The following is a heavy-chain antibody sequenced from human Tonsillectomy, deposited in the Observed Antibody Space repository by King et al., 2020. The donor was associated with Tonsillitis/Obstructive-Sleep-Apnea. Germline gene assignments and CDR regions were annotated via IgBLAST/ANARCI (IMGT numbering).Heavy chain of an antibody. Sequence: QVQLQQWGAGLLKPSETLSLTCAVYGGSFSYYYWSWIRQSPGKGLEWIGEINHSGSTNYNPSLKSRVTISVDTSKNQFSLKLSSVTAADTAVYYCARGPDYDIVTGDDYYYYYGMDVWGQGTTVTVSS. CDR2: INHSGST. D-gene: IGHD3-9*01. CDR1: GGSFSYYY. CDR3: ARGPDYDIVTGDDYYYYYGMDV. J-gene: IGHJ6*02. V-gene: IGHV4-34*01.